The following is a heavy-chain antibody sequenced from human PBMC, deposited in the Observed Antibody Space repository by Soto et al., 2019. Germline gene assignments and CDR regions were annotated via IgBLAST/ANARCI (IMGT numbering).Heavy chain of an antibody. CDR1: GFTFSSYS. D-gene: IGHD1-26*01. CDR2: TSYDGNNK. V-gene: IGHV3-30*18. CDR3: AKGGGSARDFDY. Sequence: SLRLSCAASGFTFSSYSMNWVRQAPGKGLEWVASTSYDGNNKYYADSLKGRFTISRDNSKKMVYLQMTSLGPEDTAVYYCAKGGGSARDFDYWGQGALVTVSS. J-gene: IGHJ4*02.